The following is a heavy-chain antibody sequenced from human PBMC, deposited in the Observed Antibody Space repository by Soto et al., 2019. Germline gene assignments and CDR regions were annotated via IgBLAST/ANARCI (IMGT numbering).Heavy chain of an antibody. CDR2: IYYSGST. Sequence: PSETLSLTCTVSGGSISSGDYYWSWIRQPPGKGLEWIGYIYYSGSTNYNPSLKSRVTISVDTSKNQLSLKLSSVTAADTAVYYFARRGEGHPQGGKAVRRQGTTVPVSS. D-gene: IGHD2-21*01. CDR1: GGSISSGDYY. J-gene: IGHJ6*01. V-gene: IGHV4-30-4*01. CDR3: ARRGEGHPQGGKAV.